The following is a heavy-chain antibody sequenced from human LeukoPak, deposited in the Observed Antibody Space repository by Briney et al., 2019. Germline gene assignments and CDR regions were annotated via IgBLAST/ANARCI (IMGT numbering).Heavy chain of an antibody. CDR2: ISSSGSS. CDR1: VGSINSYY. V-gene: IGHV4-4*09. CDR3: ARDGGNSPFDF. J-gene: IGHJ4*02. Sequence: SETLSLTCTVSVGSINSYYWSRIRQPPGKGLEYIGYISSSGSSNYNPSLRSRVTISVHTSKNQFSLKLSSVTAADTAVYYCARDGGNSPFDFWGQGTLVTVSS. D-gene: IGHD4-23*01.